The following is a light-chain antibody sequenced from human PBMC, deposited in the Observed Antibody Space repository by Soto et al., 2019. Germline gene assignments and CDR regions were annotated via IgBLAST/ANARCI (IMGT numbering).Light chain of an antibody. CDR1: SSDVGGYNY. Sequence: ALAQPASVSGSPGQSITISCTGTSSDVGGYNYVSWYQQHPGKAPKLMIYEVSNRPSGVSNRFSGSKSGNTASLAISGLQAEDEADYYCSSYTSSSTPCVFGTGTKVT. J-gene: IGLJ1*01. CDR3: SSYTSSSTPCV. V-gene: IGLV2-14*01. CDR2: EVS.